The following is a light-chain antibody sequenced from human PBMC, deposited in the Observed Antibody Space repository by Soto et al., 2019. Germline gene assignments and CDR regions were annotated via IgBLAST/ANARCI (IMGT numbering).Light chain of an antibody. J-gene: IGKJ4*01. CDR2: TAS. Sequence: DIPMTQSPSTLSASVGDRVTITCRASQSVSSWLAWYQQKPGKAPKLLIYTASSLQSGVPSSFSGSGSGTEFTLTISNLQPDDFATYYCHQYSSYPLTFGGGTKVEIK. V-gene: IGKV1-5*03. CDR3: HQYSSYPLT. CDR1: QSVSSW.